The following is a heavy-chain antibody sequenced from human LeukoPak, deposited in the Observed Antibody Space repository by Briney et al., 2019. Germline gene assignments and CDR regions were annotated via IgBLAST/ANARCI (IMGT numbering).Heavy chain of an antibody. D-gene: IGHD4-17*01. Sequence: ASVTVSCKASGYTFSSFDINWVRQAPGQGLEWMGWMNLITGNTGYAQKFQGRLSMTSSTPVNTAYMELSSLGSEDTAVYYCARVLSGDYDRYYFDYWGQGTLVTVSS. J-gene: IGHJ4*02. CDR1: GYTFSSFD. CDR2: MNLITGNT. CDR3: ARVLSGDYDRYYFDY. V-gene: IGHV1-8*02.